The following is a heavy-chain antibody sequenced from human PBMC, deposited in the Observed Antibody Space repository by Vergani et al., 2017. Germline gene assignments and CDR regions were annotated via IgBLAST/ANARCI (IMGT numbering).Heavy chain of an antibody. CDR2: ISGSGGST. J-gene: IGHJ6*02. Sequence: EVQLLESGGGLVQPGGSLRLSCAASGFTFSSYAMSWVRQAPGKGLEWVSAISGSGGSTYYADSVKGRFTISRDNSKNTLYLQMNSLRAEDTAVYYCAKGVVPAAKALYYYYGMDVWGQGTTVTVSS. V-gene: IGHV3-23*01. D-gene: IGHD2-2*01. CDR1: GFTFSSYA. CDR3: AKGVVPAAKALYYYYGMDV.